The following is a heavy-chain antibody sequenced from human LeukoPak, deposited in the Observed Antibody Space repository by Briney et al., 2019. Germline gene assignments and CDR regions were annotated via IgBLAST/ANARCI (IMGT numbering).Heavy chain of an antibody. D-gene: IGHD2/OR15-2a*01. V-gene: IGHV3-74*03. Sequence: PGESLSLSCAASGFTFSDYWMEWVRPAPGKGLVWVSHIKSDGTSIMYADFVRGPLTISRDKAKNTRYLQMISLRAEDTAVYYCAFLPPGHWGQGTLVTVSS. CDR1: GFTFSDYW. CDR2: IKSDGTSI. CDR3: AFLPPGH. J-gene: IGHJ1*01.